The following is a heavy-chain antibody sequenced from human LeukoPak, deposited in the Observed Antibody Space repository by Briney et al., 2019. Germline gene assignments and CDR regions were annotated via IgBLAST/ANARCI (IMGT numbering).Heavy chain of an antibody. Sequence: GGSLRLSCAASGFTFSSYEMNWVRQAPGKGLEWVSYISSSGSTIYYADSVKGRFTISRDNSKNTLYLQMNSLRAEDTAVYYCAQNLHFDNWGLGALVTVSS. V-gene: IGHV3-48*03. CDR1: GFTFSSYE. CDR2: ISSSGSTI. J-gene: IGHJ5*02. CDR3: AQNLHFDN.